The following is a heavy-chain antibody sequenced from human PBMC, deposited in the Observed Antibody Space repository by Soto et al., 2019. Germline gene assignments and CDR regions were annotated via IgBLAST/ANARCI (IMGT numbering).Heavy chain of an antibody. J-gene: IGHJ3*02. CDR3: AIPGRGSYGASWTFAFDI. CDR1: GGSVSSGSYY. CDR2: IYYSGST. V-gene: IGHV4-61*01. Sequence: SETLSLTCTVSGGSVSSGSYYWSWIRQPPGKGLEWIGYIYYSGSTNYNPSLKSRVTISVDTSKNQFSLKLSSVTAADTAVYYCAIPGRGSYGASWTFAFDIWGQGTMVTASS. D-gene: IGHD1-26*01.